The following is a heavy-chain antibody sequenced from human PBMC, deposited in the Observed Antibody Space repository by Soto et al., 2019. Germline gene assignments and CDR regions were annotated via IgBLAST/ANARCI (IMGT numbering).Heavy chain of an antibody. CDR3: ARDPHEYWTSYWCDP. D-gene: IGHD3-3*01. CDR2: ISAYDGKT. Sequence: SVKVSCKASGYNFNIYGINWVRQAPGQGLELMGWISAYDGKTTYAEKFQGRVTMTTDASTSTAYMELRSLRSDDTAVYYCARDPHEYWTSYWCDPWSQGTRVTVSS. V-gene: IGHV1-18*01. CDR1: GYNFNIYG. J-gene: IGHJ5*02.